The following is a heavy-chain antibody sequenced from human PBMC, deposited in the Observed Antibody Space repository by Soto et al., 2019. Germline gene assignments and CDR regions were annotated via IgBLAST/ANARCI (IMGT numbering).Heavy chain of an antibody. J-gene: IGHJ3*02. CDR2: FEYSGTP. V-gene: IGHV4-31*02. CDR3: ARVSANAFNI. Sequence: IRKHPGKCLEGMGSFEYSGTPACNPSIKLRVTISPDTSKNQFSLNLSSVTAADTAVYYCARVSANAFNIWGQGTMGTV.